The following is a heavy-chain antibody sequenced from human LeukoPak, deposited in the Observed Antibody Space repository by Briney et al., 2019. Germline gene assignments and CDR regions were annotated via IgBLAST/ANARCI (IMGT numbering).Heavy chain of an antibody. D-gene: IGHD3-10*01. CDR3: AKDVYQDYYYGSGSFDY. Sequence: GRSLRLSCAASGFTFDDYAMHWVRQAPGKGLGWVSGISWNSGSIGYADSVKGRFTISRDNAKNSLYLQMNSLRTEDMALYYCAKDVYQDYYYGSGSFDYWGQGTLVTVSS. CDR2: ISWNSGSI. V-gene: IGHV3-9*03. J-gene: IGHJ4*02. CDR1: GFTFDDYA.